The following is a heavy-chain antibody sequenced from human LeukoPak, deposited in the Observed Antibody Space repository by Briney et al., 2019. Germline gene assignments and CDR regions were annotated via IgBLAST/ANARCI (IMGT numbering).Heavy chain of an antibody. CDR3: ARVLDDSSGYYYGQDDY. V-gene: IGHV1-46*01. CDR1: GYTFTSYY. J-gene: IGHJ4*02. CDR2: INPSGGST. D-gene: IGHD3-22*01. Sequence: GASVKVSCKASGYTFTSYYMHWVRQAPGQGLEWMGIINPSGGSTSYAQKFQGRVTMTRDTSTSTVYMELSSLRSEDTAVYYCARVLDDSSGYYYGQDDYWGQGTLVTVSS.